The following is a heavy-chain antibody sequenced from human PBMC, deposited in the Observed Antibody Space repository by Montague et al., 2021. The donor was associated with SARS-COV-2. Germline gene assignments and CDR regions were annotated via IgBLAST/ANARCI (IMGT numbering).Heavy chain of an antibody. CDR1: GFTFSSYA. CDR2: ISYDVSNK. J-gene: IGHJ4*02. D-gene: IGHD3-16*02. CDR3: ARDNYDYVWGSYRYIY. V-gene: IGHV3-30*04. Sequence: SLRLSCAASGFTFSSYATHWVRQAPGKGLEWVAVISYDVSNKYXXXSXXXRFTISRDNSKNTLYLQLNSLRAEDTAVYYCARDNYDYVWGSYRYIYWGQGTLVTVSS.